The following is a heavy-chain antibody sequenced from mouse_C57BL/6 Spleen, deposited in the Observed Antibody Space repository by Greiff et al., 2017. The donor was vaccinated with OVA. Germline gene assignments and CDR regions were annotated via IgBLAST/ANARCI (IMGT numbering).Heavy chain of an antibody. D-gene: IGHD1-1*01. Sequence: LMESGTVLARPGASVKMSCKTSGYTFTSYWMHWVKQRPGQGLEWIGAIYPGNSDTSYNQKFKGKAKLTAVTSASTAYMELSSLTNEDSAVYYCTREEDYYGSKNGDYAMDYWGQGTSVTVSS. V-gene: IGHV1-5*01. CDR2: IYPGNSDT. CDR3: TREEDYYGSKNGDYAMDY. J-gene: IGHJ4*01. CDR1: GYTFTSYW.